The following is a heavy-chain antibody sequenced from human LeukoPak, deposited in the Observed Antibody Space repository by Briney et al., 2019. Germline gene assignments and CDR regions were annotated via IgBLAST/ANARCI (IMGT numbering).Heavy chain of an antibody. J-gene: IGHJ6*02. CDR3: ARRSHCTGDSCYPA. D-gene: IGHD2-15*01. CDR1: GDSMTSSNHY. CDR2: IYYGGST. Sequence: TSETLSLTCTVSGDSMTSSNHYWVWIRQPPGKGLEWIGSIYYGGSTYYNPSLKSRVTISQDTSKNQFSLKVNTVTAADTAVYHCARRSHCTGDSCYPAWGQGTTVTVSS. V-gene: IGHV4-39*01.